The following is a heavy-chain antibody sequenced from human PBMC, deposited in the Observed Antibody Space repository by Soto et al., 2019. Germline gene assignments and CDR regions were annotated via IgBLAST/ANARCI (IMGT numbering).Heavy chain of an antibody. V-gene: IGHV3-66*04. CDR3: ARHEARDGYRSFDY. J-gene: IGHJ4*02. CDR2: IYASGST. D-gene: IGHD5-12*01. CDR1: GFTVTNTY. Sequence: EVQLVESGGGLVQPGGSLRLSCTASGFTVTNTYMSWVRQAPGKGLEWVSAIYASGSTHYADSVRGTFTISRDYSKNTVSLQMNSLRAEDTAVYYCARHEARDGYRSFDYWGQGPLVTVSS.